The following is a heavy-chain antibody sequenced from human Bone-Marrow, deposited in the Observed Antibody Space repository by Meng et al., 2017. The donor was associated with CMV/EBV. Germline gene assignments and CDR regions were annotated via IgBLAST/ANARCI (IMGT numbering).Heavy chain of an antibody. D-gene: IGHD2-15*01. CDR2: ISYDGSNK. J-gene: IGHJ6*02. CDR3: ARESGGPHGMDV. Sequence: GGSLRLSCAASGFTFSSYAMHWVRQAPGKGLEWVAVISYDGSNKYYADSVKGRFTISRDNSKNTLYLQMNSLRAEDTAVNYGARESGGPHGMDVWGQGTTVTVSS. V-gene: IGHV3-30*14. CDR1: GFTFSSYA.